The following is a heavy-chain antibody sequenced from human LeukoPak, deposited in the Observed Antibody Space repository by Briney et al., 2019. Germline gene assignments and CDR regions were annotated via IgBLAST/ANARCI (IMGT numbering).Heavy chain of an antibody. D-gene: IGHD3-22*01. J-gene: IGHJ4*02. V-gene: IGHV1-24*01. CDR2: FDPEDGET. CDR1: GYTLTELS. Sequence: ASVKVSCKVSGYTLTELSTHWVRQAPGKGLEWMGGFDPEDGETIYAQKFQGRVTMTEDTSTDTAYMELSSLRSEDTAVYYCAKDHSSGYYYFDYWGQGALVTVSS. CDR3: AKDHSSGYYYFDY.